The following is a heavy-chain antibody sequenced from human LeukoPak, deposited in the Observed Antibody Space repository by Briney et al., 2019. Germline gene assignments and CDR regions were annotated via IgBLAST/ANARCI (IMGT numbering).Heavy chain of an antibody. CDR2: IYHSRAT. CDR1: GGSSSSISSIC. Sequence: SETLSLTCAVSGGSSSSISSICWNWVRQPPGKGLEWIGEIYHSRATNYNPSLKSRVTMLLDKSKNQFSLKLNSVTAADTAVYYCARNGGNFDYDYRGQGTLVTVSA. D-gene: IGHD4-23*01. V-gene: IGHV4-4*02. J-gene: IGHJ4*02. CDR3: ARNGGNFDYDY.